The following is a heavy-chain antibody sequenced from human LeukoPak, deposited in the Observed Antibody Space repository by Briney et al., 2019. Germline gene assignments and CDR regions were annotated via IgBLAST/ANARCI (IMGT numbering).Heavy chain of an antibody. CDR1: GYSISSGYY. Sequence: SETLSLTCTVSGYSISSGYYWGWIRQPPGKGLEWIGSIYHSGSTYYNPSLKSRVTISVDTSKNQFSLKLSSVTAADTAVYYCARAIYDSSGYYYFYYYYYYMDVWGKGTTVTVSS. D-gene: IGHD3-22*01. CDR3: ARAIYDSSGYYYFYYYYYYMDV. V-gene: IGHV4-38-2*02. J-gene: IGHJ6*03. CDR2: IYHSGST.